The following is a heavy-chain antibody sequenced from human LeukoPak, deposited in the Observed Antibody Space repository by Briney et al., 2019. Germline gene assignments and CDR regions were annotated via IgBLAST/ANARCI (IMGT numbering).Heavy chain of an antibody. Sequence: PGGSLRLSCAASGFTFSSYAMHWVRQAPGKGLEYVSSISSNGGSTYYADSVKGRFTISRDNSKNTLYLQMGSLRAEDMAVYYCARVIRYFDWLPLDNWGQGIPVTVSS. CDR2: ISSNGGST. V-gene: IGHV3-64*02. CDR3: ARVIRYFDWLPLDN. D-gene: IGHD3-9*01. CDR1: GFTFSSYA. J-gene: IGHJ4*02.